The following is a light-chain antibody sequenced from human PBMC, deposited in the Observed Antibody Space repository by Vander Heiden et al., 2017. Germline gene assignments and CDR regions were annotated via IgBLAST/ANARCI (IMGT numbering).Light chain of an antibody. Sequence: DIQLTQSPPFLSASVGDRVTITCRASQGISSYLAWYQQKPGEAPKLLIYAASTSQRGVPSRFSGSGYGTEFTLTISSLQPEDFARYYCQQLNYFPTSTFGPGTKLEIK. CDR1: QGISSY. V-gene: IGKV1-9*01. CDR3: QQLNYFPTST. CDR2: AAS. J-gene: IGKJ2*01.